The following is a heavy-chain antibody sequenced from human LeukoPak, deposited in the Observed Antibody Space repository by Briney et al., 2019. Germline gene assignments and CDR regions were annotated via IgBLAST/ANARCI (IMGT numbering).Heavy chain of an antibody. CDR3: ANRYSYGRFDY. V-gene: IGHV4-4*07. CDR1: GGSISSYY. J-gene: IGHJ4*02. Sequence: SETLSLTCTVSGGSISSYYWSWIRQPAGKGLELIGRIYTSGSTNYNPSLKSRVTMSVDTSKNQFSLKLSSVTAADTAVYYCANRYSYGRFDYWGQGTLVTVSS. CDR2: IYTSGST. D-gene: IGHD5-18*01.